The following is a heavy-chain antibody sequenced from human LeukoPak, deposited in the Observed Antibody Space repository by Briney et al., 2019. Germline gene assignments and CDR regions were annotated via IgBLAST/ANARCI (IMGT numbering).Heavy chain of an antibody. J-gene: IGHJ4*02. D-gene: IGHD2-15*01. V-gene: IGHV3-23*01. CDR2: ISGSGDNT. CDR1: GFTFSSYG. Sequence: GGSLRLSCAASGFTFSSYGMHWVRQAPGKGLEWVSAISGSGDNTYYADSVKGRFTISRDNSKNTLYLQMNSLRAEDTAVYYCAKDVVWYCSGGSCYFDYWGQGTLVTVSS. CDR3: AKDVVWYCSGGSCYFDY.